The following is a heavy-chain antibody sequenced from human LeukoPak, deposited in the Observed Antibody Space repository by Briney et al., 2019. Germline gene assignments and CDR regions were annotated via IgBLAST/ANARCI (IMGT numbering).Heavy chain of an antibody. Sequence: PSETLSLTCTVSGASISSYYWSWIRQPPGKGLEWIGFVQYSGSTKFNPSLKNRVTISVDTSKNHFSLKLSSVTAADTAVYYCARQEGSQNFDYWGQGTLVTVSS. CDR1: GASISSYY. J-gene: IGHJ4*02. CDR3: ARQEGSQNFDY. CDR2: VQYSGST. V-gene: IGHV4-59*08.